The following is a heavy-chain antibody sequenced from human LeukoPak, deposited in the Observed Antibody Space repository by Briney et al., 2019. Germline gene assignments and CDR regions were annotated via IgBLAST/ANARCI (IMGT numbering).Heavy chain of an antibody. D-gene: IGHD4-17*01. CDR2: ISSSSSYI. CDR3: ARVHHDYGDYLVLYGYFDY. V-gene: IGHV3-21*01. Sequence: PGGSLRLSCAASGFTFSSYGMHRVRQAPGKGLEWVSSISSSSSYIYYADSVKGRFTISRDNAKNSLYLQMNSLRAEDTAVYYCARVHHDYGDYLVLYGYFDYWGQGTLVTVSS. CDR1: GFTFSSYG. J-gene: IGHJ4*02.